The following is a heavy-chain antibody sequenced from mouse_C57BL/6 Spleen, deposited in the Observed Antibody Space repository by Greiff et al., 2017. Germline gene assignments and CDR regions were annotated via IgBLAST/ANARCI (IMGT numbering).Heavy chain of an antibody. Sequence: EVMLVESGGDLVKPGGSLKLSCAASGFTFSSYGMSWVRQTPDKRLEWVATLSSGGSYTYYPDSMKGRFTISRDNAKNTLYMQMSSLKSEDTALYYCARQEGLRPFAYWGQGTLVTVSA. CDR1: GFTFSSYG. D-gene: IGHD2-4*01. J-gene: IGHJ3*01. CDR2: LSSGGSYT. CDR3: ARQEGLRPFAY. V-gene: IGHV5-6*01.